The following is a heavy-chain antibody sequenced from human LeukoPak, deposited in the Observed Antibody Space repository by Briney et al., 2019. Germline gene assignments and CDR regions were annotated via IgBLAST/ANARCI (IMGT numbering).Heavy chain of an antibody. CDR1: GGTFNNSA. CDR3: ARDVHGDYGSGWFDP. V-gene: IGHV1-69*05. CDR2: IMPLFGTA. Sequence: PVKVSCKTSGGTFNNSAISWVRQAPGQGLEWLGGIMPLFGTAGYAQKFQGRVTITKDESTRTVYLELTSLTSDDTAVYYCARDVHGDYGSGWFDPWGQGTLVSVSS. J-gene: IGHJ5*02. D-gene: IGHD4-17*01.